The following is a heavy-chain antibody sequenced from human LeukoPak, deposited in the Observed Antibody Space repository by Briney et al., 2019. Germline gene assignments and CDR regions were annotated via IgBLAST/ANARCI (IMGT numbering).Heavy chain of an antibody. D-gene: IGHD6-13*01. CDR3: ASLGSSSWYLDY. CDR1: GYTFTSYA. J-gene: IGHJ4*02. V-gene: IGHV1-3*01. CDR2: INAGNGNT. Sequence: EASVKVSCTASGYTFTSYAMHWVRQAPGQRLEWMGWINAGNGNTKYSQKFQGRVTITRDTSASTAYMELSSLRSEDTAVYYCASLGSSSWYLDYWGQGTLVTVSS.